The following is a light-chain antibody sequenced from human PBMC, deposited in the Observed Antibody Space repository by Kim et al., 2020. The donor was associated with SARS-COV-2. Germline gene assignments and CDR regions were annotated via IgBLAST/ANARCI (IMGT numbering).Light chain of an antibody. Sequence: DIVMTQSPDSLAVSLGERATINCKSSQSILYSSDNKNYLAWYQQKPGQPPKLLIHWASSRESGVPDRFSGSGSRTDFTLTISSLQAEDVAVYDIPPTSGQGTKVDNK. V-gene: IGKV4-1*01. CDR1: QSILYSSDNKNY. CDR3: PPT. J-gene: IGKJ1*01. CDR2: WAS.